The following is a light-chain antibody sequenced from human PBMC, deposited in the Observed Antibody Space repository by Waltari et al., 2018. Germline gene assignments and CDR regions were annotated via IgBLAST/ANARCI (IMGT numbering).Light chain of an antibody. CDR3: MQILQPART. CDR2: LGS. Sequence: DILMTQSPLSLPVTPGEPASISCRSSQSLLHSNGYNYLDWYLQKPGQSPQVLIYLGSKRASWVPDRFSGSASGTDFTLNISRVEAEDVGVYYCMQILQPARTFGQGTRLEIK. J-gene: IGKJ2*01. CDR1: QSLLHSNGYNY. V-gene: IGKV2-28*01.